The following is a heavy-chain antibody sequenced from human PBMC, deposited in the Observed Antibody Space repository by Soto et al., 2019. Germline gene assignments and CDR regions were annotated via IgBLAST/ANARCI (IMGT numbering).Heavy chain of an antibody. J-gene: IGHJ6*02. V-gene: IGHV3-48*02. D-gene: IGHD2-2*01. Sequence: PGGSLRLSCAASGFIFRSYSLNWVRQVPGRGLEWPSYISSSSRITYYADSVKGRFTVSRDNAKNSLYLQMNSLRDEDTAVYYCARDQDIVVAPGAYGMDVWGQGTTVTVSS. CDR1: GFIFRSYS. CDR2: ISSSSRIT. CDR3: ARDQDIVVAPGAYGMDV.